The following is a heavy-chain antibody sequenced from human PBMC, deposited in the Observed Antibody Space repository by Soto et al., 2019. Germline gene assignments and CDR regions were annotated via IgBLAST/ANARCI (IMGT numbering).Heavy chain of an antibody. Sequence: EVQLVESGGGWVQPGGSLRLSCAASGFTFRGYEMYWVRQTPGKGPEWVSYITSSGDSILYADSVKGRFTISRDNANSSLFLQMNSLRVEDTAVYYCASPPDVWGQGTTVTVS. CDR3: ASPPDV. CDR1: GFTFRGYE. J-gene: IGHJ6*02. CDR2: ITSSGDSI. V-gene: IGHV3-48*03.